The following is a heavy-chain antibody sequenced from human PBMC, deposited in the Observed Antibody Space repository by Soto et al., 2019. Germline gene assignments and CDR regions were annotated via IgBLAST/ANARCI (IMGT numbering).Heavy chain of an antibody. Sequence: ASVKVSCKASGYTFTTYGINWVRQAPGQRLEWLGWISPRNGNTNYAQNVQGRVTLTTDASTDTAYLELKNLRSGDTAVYYCARVQLLPNPAFDFWGQGTLVTSPQ. D-gene: IGHD5-18*01. V-gene: IGHV1-18*04. CDR2: ISPRNGNT. CDR3: ARVQLLPNPAFDF. CDR1: GYTFTTYG. J-gene: IGHJ4*02.